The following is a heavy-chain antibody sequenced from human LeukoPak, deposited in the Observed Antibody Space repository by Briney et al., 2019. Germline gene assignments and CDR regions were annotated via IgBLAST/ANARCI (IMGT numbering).Heavy chain of an antibody. V-gene: IGHV4-31*03. Sequence: SSQTLSLTCTVSGGSISSGGYYWSWIRQHPGKGLEWIGYIYSSGSTYDNPSLKSRVTISVDTSKNQFSLKLSSVTAADTAVYYCATAHPEGACDIWGQGTMVTVSS. J-gene: IGHJ3*02. CDR1: GGSISSGGYY. CDR2: IYSSGST. CDR3: ATAHPEGACDI.